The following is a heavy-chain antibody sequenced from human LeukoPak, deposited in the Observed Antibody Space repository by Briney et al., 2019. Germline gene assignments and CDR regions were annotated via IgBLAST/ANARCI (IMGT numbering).Heavy chain of an antibody. D-gene: IGHD6-13*01. CDR1: GFTFSSYW. J-gene: IGHJ4*02. CDR2: ISGDGRNI. Sequence: GGSLRLSCVASGFTFSSYWMHWVRQDPRKGLVWVSRISGDGRNINYADSVRGRFTISRDNAKNTLYLQMNTLRVEDTAVYYCAKDLSSSWYRGFDYWGQGTLVTVSS. CDR3: AKDLSSSWYRGFDY. V-gene: IGHV3-74*01.